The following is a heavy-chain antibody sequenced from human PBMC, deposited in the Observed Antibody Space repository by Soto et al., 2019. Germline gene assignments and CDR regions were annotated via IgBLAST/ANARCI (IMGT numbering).Heavy chain of an antibody. CDR3: ARVQHYDFWSGFPDY. Sequence: SETLSLTCSVSGDSISSNGYLWTWIRQTPGTGLEWIGHISHSATTYSNPSLKSRVTISVDTSKNQFSLKLSSVTAADTALYYCARVQHYDFWSGFPDYWGQGTLVTVSS. CDR2: ISHSATT. CDR1: GDSISSNGYL. J-gene: IGHJ4*02. D-gene: IGHD3-3*01. V-gene: IGHV4-30-4*02.